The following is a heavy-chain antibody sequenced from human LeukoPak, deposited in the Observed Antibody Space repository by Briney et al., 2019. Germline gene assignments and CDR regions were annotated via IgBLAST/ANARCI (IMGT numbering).Heavy chain of an antibody. CDR1: GFTFSSYA. CDR2: IGGSGSTT. J-gene: IGHJ3*02. V-gene: IGHV3-23*01. D-gene: IGHD6-13*01. CDR3: AKRGRQQLVHGRDAFDI. Sequence: RPGGSLRLSCAASGFTFSSYAMSWVRQAPGKGLEWVSAIGGSGSTTYYADSVKGRFTISRDNSKNTLYLQMNSLRAEDTAVYYCAKRGRQQLVHGRDAFDIWGQGTMVTVSS.